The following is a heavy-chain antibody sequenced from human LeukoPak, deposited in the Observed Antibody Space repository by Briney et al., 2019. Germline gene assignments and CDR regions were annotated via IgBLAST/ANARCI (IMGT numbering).Heavy chain of an antibody. CDR1: GGSISSYY. Sequence: SETLSLTCTVSGGSISSYYWSWIRQPPGKGLEWIGEINHSGSTNYNPSLKSRVTISVDTSKNQFSLKLSSVTAADTAVYYCARRGSSDYWGQGTLVTVSS. CDR2: INHSGST. CDR3: ARRGSSDY. J-gene: IGHJ4*02. D-gene: IGHD6-6*01. V-gene: IGHV4-34*01.